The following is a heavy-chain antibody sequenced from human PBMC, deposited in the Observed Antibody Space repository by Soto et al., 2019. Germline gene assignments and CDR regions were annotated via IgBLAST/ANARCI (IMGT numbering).Heavy chain of an antibody. CDR2: IYYSGST. CDR3: ARGYGRNFDY. Sequence: SETLSLTCTVSGGSVSSGSYYWSWIRQPPGKGLEWIGYIYYSGSTNYNPSLKSRVTISVDTSKNQFSLKLSSVTAADTAVYYCARGYGRNFDYWGKGTLVTVSS. V-gene: IGHV4-61*01. D-gene: IGHD2-15*01. J-gene: IGHJ4*02. CDR1: GGSVSSGSYY.